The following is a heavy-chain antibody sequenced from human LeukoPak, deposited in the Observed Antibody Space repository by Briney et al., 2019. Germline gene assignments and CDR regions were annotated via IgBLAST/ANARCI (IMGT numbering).Heavy chain of an antibody. CDR2: IYYSGST. J-gene: IGHJ6*02. CDR3: ARDVITVPGAMDV. V-gene: IGHV4-59*12. D-gene: IGHD6-13*01. CDR1: GGSISSYY. Sequence: SETLSLTCTVSGGSISSYYWSWIRQPPGKGLEWIGYIYYSGSTNYNPSLKSRVTISVDTSKNQFSLKLSSVTAADTAVYYCARDVITVPGAMDVWGQGTTVTVSS.